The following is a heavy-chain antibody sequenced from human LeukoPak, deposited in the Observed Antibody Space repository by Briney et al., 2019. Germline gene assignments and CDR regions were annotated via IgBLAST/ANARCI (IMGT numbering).Heavy chain of an antibody. V-gene: IGHV1-18*01. D-gene: IGHD3-9*01. CDR1: GYTFTSYG. J-gene: IGHJ5*02. CDR2: ISAYNGNT. Sequence: GASVKVSCKASGYTFTSYGISWVRQAPGQGLEWMGWISAYNGNTNYAQKLQGRVTMTTDTSTSTAYMELRSLRSDDTAVYYCARVGLRYFDWCNWFDPWGQGTLVTVSS. CDR3: ARVGLRYFDWCNWFDP.